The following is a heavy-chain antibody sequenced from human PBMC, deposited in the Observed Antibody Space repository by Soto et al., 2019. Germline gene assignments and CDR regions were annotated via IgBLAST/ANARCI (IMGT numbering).Heavy chain of an antibody. CDR1: GFTFSSYG. CDR3: AKARVRIVGANSFDY. Sequence: GGSWPVSCVRSGFTFSSYGIVWVRQPPGQGLERLALISDDGDKRYYADSVRGRLIISRDKSKDTLYLQMNSLGPDDTAVYFCAKARVRIVGANSFDYWGQGTPVTVSS. CDR2: ISDDGDKR. J-gene: IGHJ4*02. D-gene: IGHD1-26*01. V-gene: IGHV3-30*18.